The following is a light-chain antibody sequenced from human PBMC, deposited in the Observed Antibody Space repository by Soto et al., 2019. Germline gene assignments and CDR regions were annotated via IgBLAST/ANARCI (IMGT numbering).Light chain of an antibody. CDR3: QQYGSSPRT. J-gene: IGKJ1*01. CDR2: GAS. CDR1: ESVSSNY. V-gene: IGKV3-20*01. Sequence: EIVLTQSPGTLSLSPGERGTLSCRASESVSSNYLVWYQQKPGQAPRLLIYGASSRATGIPDRFSGSGSGTDFTLTISRLEPEDFAVYYCQQYGSSPRTFGQGTKVEMK.